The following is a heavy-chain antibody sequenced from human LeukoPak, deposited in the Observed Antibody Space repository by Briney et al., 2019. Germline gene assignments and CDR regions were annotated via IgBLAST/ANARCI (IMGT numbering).Heavy chain of an antibody. V-gene: IGHV1-2*02. CDR2: INPNSGGT. CDR3: ARGGGYSFSLFDP. Sequence: AASVKVSCKASGYTFTGYYLHWVRQAPGQGLEYMGWINPNSGGTKYAENFQGRVTMTRDTSISTAFMELSRLRSDDTAVYYCARGGGYSFSLFDPWGQGTLVTVSS. D-gene: IGHD2/OR15-2a*01. CDR1: GYTFTGYY. J-gene: IGHJ5*02.